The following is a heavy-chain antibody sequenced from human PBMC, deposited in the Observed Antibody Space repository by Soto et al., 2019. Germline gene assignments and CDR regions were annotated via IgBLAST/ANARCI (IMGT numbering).Heavy chain of an antibody. D-gene: IGHD2-8*01. CDR2: TKEDGSQK. Sequence: EVQLVESGGGLVQPGGSLRLSCAASGFSFSSHWMTWVRQTPGKGLEWVANTKEDGSQKYYVDSVKGRFTILRDNANNSLSLQMNSLRVEDTAVYYCARDGRYCTWSDCRGDAFDVWGQGTVVTVSS. V-gene: IGHV3-7*01. CDR1: GFSFSSHW. J-gene: IGHJ3*01. CDR3: ARDGRYCTWSDCRGDAFDV.